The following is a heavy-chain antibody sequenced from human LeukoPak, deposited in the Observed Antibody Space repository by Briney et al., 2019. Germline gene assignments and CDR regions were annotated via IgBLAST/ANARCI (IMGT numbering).Heavy chain of an antibody. CDR1: GYSFTNFG. D-gene: IGHD3-10*01. CDR2: ISNYNGDT. Sequence: ASVKVSCKASGYSFTNFGISWVRQAPGQGLEWLGWISNYNGDTRYAQEVQDRVTVTADTSTTTGYMELRSLRSDDTAVYYCARAPNYAGSGSFFSDYWGQGTLVSVSS. J-gene: IGHJ4*02. V-gene: IGHV1-18*01. CDR3: ARAPNYAGSGSFFSDY.